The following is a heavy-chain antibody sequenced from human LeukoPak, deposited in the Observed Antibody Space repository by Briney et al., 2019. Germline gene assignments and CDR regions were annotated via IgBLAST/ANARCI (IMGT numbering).Heavy chain of an antibody. V-gene: IGHV1-8*01. CDR2: MNPNSGNT. CDR1: GYTFTSYD. Sequence: ASVKVSCKASGYTFTSYDINWVRQATGQGLEWMGWMNPNSGNTGYAQKFQGRVTMTRNTSISTAYMELSSLGSEDTAVYYCARAGIAVAGQAEYFQHWGQGTLVTVSS. J-gene: IGHJ1*01. D-gene: IGHD6-19*01. CDR3: ARAGIAVAGQAEYFQH.